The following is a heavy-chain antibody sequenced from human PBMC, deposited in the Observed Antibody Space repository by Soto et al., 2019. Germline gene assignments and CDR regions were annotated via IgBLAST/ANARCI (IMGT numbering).Heavy chain of an antibody. D-gene: IGHD3-3*01. CDR2: IYYSGST. CDR3: ASFYASDFWSGYLDY. Sequence: SETLSLTCTVSGGSISSSSYYWGWIRQPPGKGLEWIGSIYYSGSTYYNPSLKSRVTISVDTSKNQFSLKLSSVTAAYTAVYYCASFYASDFWSGYLDYWGQGTLVTVSS. J-gene: IGHJ4*02. CDR1: GGSISSSSYY. V-gene: IGHV4-39*01.